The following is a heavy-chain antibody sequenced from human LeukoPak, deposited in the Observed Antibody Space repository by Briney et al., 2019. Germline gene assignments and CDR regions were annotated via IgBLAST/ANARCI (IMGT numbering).Heavy chain of an antibody. CDR3: ARGRNYYDSSGYFDY. J-gene: IGHJ4*02. V-gene: IGHV4-34*01. Sequence: PSETLSLTCAVYGGSFSGYYWSWIRQPPGKGLEWIGEINHSGSTNYNPSLKSRVTISVDTSKNQFSLMLSSVAAADTAVYCCARGRNYYDSSGYFDYWGQGNLVTVSS. CDR2: INHSGST. D-gene: IGHD3-22*01. CDR1: GGSFSGYY.